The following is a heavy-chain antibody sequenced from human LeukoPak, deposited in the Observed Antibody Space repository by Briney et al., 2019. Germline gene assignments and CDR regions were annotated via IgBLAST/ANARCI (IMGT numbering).Heavy chain of an antibody. Sequence: SETLSLTCAVYGGSFSGYYWSWIRQPPGKGLEWIGEVNHSGSTNYNPSLKSRVTISVDTSKNQFSLKVRSVTAADTAVYYCARGSGYCSRTSCPSWGRGTLVTVSS. V-gene: IGHV4-34*01. CDR3: ARGSGYCSRTSCPS. CDR2: VNHSGST. D-gene: IGHD2-2*01. J-gene: IGHJ5*02. CDR1: GGSFSGYY.